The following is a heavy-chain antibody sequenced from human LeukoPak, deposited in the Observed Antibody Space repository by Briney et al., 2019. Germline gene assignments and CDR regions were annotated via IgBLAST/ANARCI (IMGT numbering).Heavy chain of an antibody. CDR3: ASGNYYDSSGYYVS. Sequence: GASVKVSCKASGGTFSSYAISWVRQAPGQGLEWMGGIIPIFGTANYAQKFQGRVTITTDESTSTAYMELSSLRSEDTAVYYCASGNYYDSSGYYVSWRQGTLVTVSS. V-gene: IGHV1-69*05. CDR1: GGTFSSYA. D-gene: IGHD3-22*01. CDR2: IIPIFGTA. J-gene: IGHJ5*02.